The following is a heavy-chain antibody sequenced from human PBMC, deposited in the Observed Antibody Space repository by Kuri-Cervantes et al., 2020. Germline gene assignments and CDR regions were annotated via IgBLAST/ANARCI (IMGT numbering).Heavy chain of an antibody. V-gene: IGHV1-2*04. CDR3: ASDPVAAMVNPILDY. Sequence: ASVKVSCKASGYTFTGYYMHWVRQAPGQGLEWMGWINPNSGGTNYAQKFQGWVTMTRDTSTSTDYMELRSLRSDDTAVYYCASDPVAAMVNPILDYWGQGTMVTVSS. J-gene: IGHJ4*02. CDR2: INPNSGGT. CDR1: GYTFTGYY. D-gene: IGHD5-18*01.